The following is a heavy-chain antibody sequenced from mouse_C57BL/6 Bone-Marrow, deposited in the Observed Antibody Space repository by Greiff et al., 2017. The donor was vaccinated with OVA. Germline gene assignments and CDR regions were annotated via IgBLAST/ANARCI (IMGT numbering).Heavy chain of an antibody. Sequence: QVQLQQSGAELARPGASVKLSCTASGYTFPSYGISWVKQRTGQGLEWIGEIYPRSGNTYYNEKFKGKATLTADKSSSTAYMELRSLTSEDSAVYFCARSSSNYYGSSGDYWGQGTTLTVSS. J-gene: IGHJ2*01. CDR2: IYPRSGNT. CDR3: ARSSSNYYGSSGDY. V-gene: IGHV1-81*01. CDR1: GYTFPSYG. D-gene: IGHD1-1*01.